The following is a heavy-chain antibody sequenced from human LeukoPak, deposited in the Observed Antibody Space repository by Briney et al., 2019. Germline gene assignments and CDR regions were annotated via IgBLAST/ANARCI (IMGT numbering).Heavy chain of an antibody. Sequence: GGSLRLSCAASGFSIGISWMSWVRQAPGKGLEWVGRIRSRGDGGIRDYAPPLKNRFIISRDDSKNQLYLQMNSLKTEDTAIYYCAAVGEWLSNAFNLWGQGTMVTVSA. D-gene: IGHD3-22*01. CDR1: GFSIGISW. V-gene: IGHV3-15*01. J-gene: IGHJ3*01. CDR2: IRSRGDGGIR. CDR3: AAVGEWLSNAFNL.